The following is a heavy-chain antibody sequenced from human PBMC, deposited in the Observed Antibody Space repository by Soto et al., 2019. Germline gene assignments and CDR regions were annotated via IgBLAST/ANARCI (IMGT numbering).Heavy chain of an antibody. CDR3: ARAQHDYNSSGSDFDY. V-gene: IGHV3-30-3*01. D-gene: IGHD3-22*01. J-gene: IGHJ4*02. Sequence: GGSRRLSCAASGFTFSSNAMHCVRHAPGKGLEWVAVISYASSNKSSAASVKGRFTISRDNSRNTLYLHMNSLRAEDTAVYYCARAQHDYNSSGSDFDYWGQGTLATVSS. CDR1: GFTFSSNA. CDR2: ISYASSNK.